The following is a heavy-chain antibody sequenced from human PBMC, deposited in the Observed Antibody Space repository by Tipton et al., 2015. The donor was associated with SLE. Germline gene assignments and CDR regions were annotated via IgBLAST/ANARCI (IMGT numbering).Heavy chain of an antibody. CDR2: VYYSGST. V-gene: IGHV4-39*07. CDR3: ARCYSNYEYFQH. J-gene: IGHJ1*01. Sequence: TLSLTCTVSGDSIRSLGYYWGWIRQPPGKGLEWLGTVYYSGSTYYNPSLKSRVTISVDTSKNQFSLKLSSVTAADTAVYYCARCYSNYEYFQHWGQGTLVTVSS. D-gene: IGHD4-11*01. CDR1: GDSIRSLGYY.